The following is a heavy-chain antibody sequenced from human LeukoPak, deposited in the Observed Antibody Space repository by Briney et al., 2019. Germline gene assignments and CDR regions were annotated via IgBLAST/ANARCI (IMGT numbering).Heavy chain of an antibody. J-gene: IGHJ4*02. Sequence: GGSLRLSCAASGFTFNNYAMIWVRQAPGKGLEWVSGISGTGGNTYDADSVKGRFTISRDNSKNTVYLQMNSLRADDTAVYYCAKDPGYCSGGGCYIDYWGQGTLVTVSS. D-gene: IGHD2-15*01. CDR2: ISGTGGNT. CDR3: AKDPGYCSGGGCYIDY. CDR1: GFTFNNYA. V-gene: IGHV3-23*01.